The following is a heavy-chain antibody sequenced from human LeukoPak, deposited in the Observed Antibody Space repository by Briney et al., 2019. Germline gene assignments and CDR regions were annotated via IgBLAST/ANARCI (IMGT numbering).Heavy chain of an antibody. D-gene: IGHD3-22*01. CDR2: ISGSGGST. J-gene: IGHJ4*02. V-gene: IGHV3-23*01. CDR1: GFTFSSYA. CDR3: ARGPRNHYYDSSGLLDY. Sequence: GASLGLSCAASGFTFSSYAMSWVRQAPGKGLEWVSAISGSGGSTYYADSVKGRFTISRDNSKNTLYLQMNSLRAEDTAVYYCARGPRNHYYDSSGLLDYWGQGTLVTVSS.